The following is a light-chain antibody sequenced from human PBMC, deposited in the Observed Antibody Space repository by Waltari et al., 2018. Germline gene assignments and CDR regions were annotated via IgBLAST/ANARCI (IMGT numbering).Light chain of an antibody. J-gene: IGLJ1*01. CDR2: DVS. CDR3: RTFTSRSSSLYV. Sequence: QYALTQPASVSWAPGQAITISSTGTSRDVGGNKYVYWYQHHPGKAHNVKIYDVSKRTSVRSTRFSISSAANTASLTLSGLQASDAANYYCRTFTSRSSSLYVFGSGTKVTVL. V-gene: IGLV2-14*03. CDR1: SRDVGGNKY.